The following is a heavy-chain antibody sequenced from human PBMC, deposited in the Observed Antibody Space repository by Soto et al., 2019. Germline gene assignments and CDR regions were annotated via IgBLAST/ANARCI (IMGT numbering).Heavy chain of an antibody. V-gene: IGHV1-18*01. CDR2: ITASNGNA. Sequence: QVQLVQSGPEVKNPGASLKVSCKASGYTFTNYGITWVRQAPGQGLEWMGWITASNGNANYAREIQGRLTLTRDTSTNTASMELRSLRSDDTAVYYCARGASCSSTSCYDNFHYGLAVWGQGTRSSSP. D-gene: IGHD2-2*01. CDR1: GYTFTNYG. CDR3: ARGASCSSTSCYDNFHYGLAV. J-gene: IGHJ6*02.